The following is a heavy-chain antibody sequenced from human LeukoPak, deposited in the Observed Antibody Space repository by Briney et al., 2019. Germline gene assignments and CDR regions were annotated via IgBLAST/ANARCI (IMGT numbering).Heavy chain of an antibody. CDR2: IYYSGST. D-gene: IGHD1-14*01. J-gene: IGHJ3*02. Sequence: SETLSLTCTVSGGSISSGSYYWSWIRQPPGKGLEWIGSIYYSGSTYYNPSLKSRVTISVDTSKNQFSLKLSSVTAADTAVYYCARGDNHDAFDIWGQGTMVTVSS. V-gene: IGHV4-39*07. CDR1: GGSISSGSYY. CDR3: ARGDNHDAFDI.